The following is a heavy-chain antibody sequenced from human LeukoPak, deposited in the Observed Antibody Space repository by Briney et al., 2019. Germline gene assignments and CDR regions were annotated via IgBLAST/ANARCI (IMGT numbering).Heavy chain of an antibody. CDR2: ISASGGNT. J-gene: IGHJ4*02. CDR3: AKDPSTLTLTDDY. V-gene: IGHV3-23*01. Sequence: GGTLRLSCAASGFTFSSYGMSWVRQAPGKGLEWVSTISASGGNTHYADSVKGRFTISRDNSKNTLYVQMNSLRAEDTAVYHCAKDPSTLTLTDDYWGQGTLVTVSS. CDR1: GFTFSSYG.